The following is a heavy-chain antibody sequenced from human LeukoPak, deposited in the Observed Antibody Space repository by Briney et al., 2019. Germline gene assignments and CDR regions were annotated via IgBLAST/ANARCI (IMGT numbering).Heavy chain of an antibody. J-gene: IGHJ4*02. V-gene: IGHV3-30*04. CDR2: ISYDGSNK. CDR3: ARGAVGYCSGGSGPPFDY. D-gene: IGHD2-15*01. Sequence: GGSLRLSCAASGFTFSSYAMHWVRQAPGKGLEWVAVISYDGSNKYYADSVKGRFTISRDNSKNTLYLQMNSLRAEDTAVYYCARGAVGYCSGGSGPPFDYWGQGTLVAVSS. CDR1: GFTFSSYA.